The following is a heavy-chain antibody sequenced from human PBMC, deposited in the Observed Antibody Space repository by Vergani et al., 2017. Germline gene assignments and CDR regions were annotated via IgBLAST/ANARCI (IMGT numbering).Heavy chain of an antibody. V-gene: IGHV3-21*01. J-gene: IGHJ4*02. CDR3: AGVLTTVTPAPGG. CDR1: GFTLSSYS. Sequence: EVQLVESGGGLVKPGGSLRLSCAASGFTLSSYSMNWVRQAPGKGLEWVSSISSSSSYIYYADSVKGRFTITGDNAKNSLYLQMKSLRAGDTAVYYCAGVLTTVTPAPGGWGQGTLVTVSS. D-gene: IGHD4-17*01. CDR2: ISSSSSYI.